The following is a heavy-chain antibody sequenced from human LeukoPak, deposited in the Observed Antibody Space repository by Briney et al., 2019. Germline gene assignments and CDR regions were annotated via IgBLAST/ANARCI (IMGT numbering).Heavy chain of an antibody. J-gene: IGHJ4*02. D-gene: IGHD3-10*01. CDR2: ISGRGGST. CDR3: AKSKLWFGELSS. Sequence: GGSLRLSCAASGFTFSSYAMSWVRQAPGKGLEWVSAISGRGGSTYYADSVKGRFTISRDNSKNTLYLQMNSLRAEDTAVYYCAKSKLWFGELSSWGQGTLVTVSS. CDR1: GFTFSSYA. V-gene: IGHV3-23*01.